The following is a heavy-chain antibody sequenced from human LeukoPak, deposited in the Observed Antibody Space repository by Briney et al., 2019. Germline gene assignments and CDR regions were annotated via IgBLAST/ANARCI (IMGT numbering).Heavy chain of an antibody. Sequence: SGGSLRLSCAASGFTFSSYAMHWVRQAPGKGLEWVAVISYDGSNKYYADSVKGRFTISRDNSKNTLYLQMNSLRAEDTAVYYCARDCGITSLENNWFDPWGQGTLVTVSS. V-gene: IGHV3-30-3*01. J-gene: IGHJ5*02. CDR1: GFTFSSYA. CDR2: ISYDGSNK. CDR3: ARDCGITSLENNWFDP. D-gene: IGHD1-20*01.